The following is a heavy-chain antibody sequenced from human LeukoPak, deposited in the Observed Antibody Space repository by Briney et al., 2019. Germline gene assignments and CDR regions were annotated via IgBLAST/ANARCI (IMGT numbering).Heavy chain of an antibody. CDR2: FGTRSTSI. CDR3: AREVSEGFDF. D-gene: IGHD3-22*01. Sequence: GGSLRLSCTASGFTFRGYSMDWIRRAPGKGLEWVSSFGTRSTSIYHAGSVKGRFAISRDNAKNSLYLQMNSLRAEDTALYYCAREVSEGFDFWGQGTLVTVSS. J-gene: IGHJ4*02. CDR1: GFTFRGYS. V-gene: IGHV3-21*01.